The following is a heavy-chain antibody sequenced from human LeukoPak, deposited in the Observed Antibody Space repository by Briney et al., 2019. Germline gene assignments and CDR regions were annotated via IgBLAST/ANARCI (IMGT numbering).Heavy chain of an antibody. V-gene: IGHV4-34*01. D-gene: IGHD5-18*01. Sequence: PSETLSLTCAVYGGSFSGYYWSWIRQPPGKGLEWIGEINHSGSTNYNPSLKSRVTISVDTSKNQFSLKLSSVTAADTAVYYCASLSTAGYSYGDWGQGTLVTVSS. CDR3: ASLSTAGYSYGD. CDR1: GGSFSGYY. CDR2: INHSGST. J-gene: IGHJ4*02.